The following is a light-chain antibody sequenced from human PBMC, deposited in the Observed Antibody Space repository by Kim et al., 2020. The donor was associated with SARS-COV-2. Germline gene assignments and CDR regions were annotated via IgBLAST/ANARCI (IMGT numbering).Light chain of an antibody. CDR3: QQYYSSPIT. J-gene: IGKJ5*01. CDR2: WAS. Sequence: DIVMTQSPDSLAVSLGERATINCRSSQTLSDSSGHRNYLAWYQQKAGQPPKLLIFWASTRESGVPDRFRGSGSGTDFTLTISSLQAEDVAVYYCQQYYSSPITFGQGTRLEIK. V-gene: IGKV4-1*01. CDR1: QTLSDSSGHRNY.